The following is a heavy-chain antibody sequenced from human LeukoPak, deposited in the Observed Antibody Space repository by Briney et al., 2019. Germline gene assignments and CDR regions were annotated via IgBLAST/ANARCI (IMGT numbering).Heavy chain of an antibody. V-gene: IGHV4-34*01. Sequence: SETLSLTCAVYGGSFSGYYWSWIRQPPGKGLEWIGEINHSGSTNYNPSLKSRVTISVDTSKNQFSLKLSSVTAADTAVYYCARGRAYYDILTPLGYFDYWGQGTLVTVSS. CDR1: GGSFSGYY. CDR2: INHSGST. D-gene: IGHD3-9*01. J-gene: IGHJ4*02. CDR3: ARGRAYYDILTPLGYFDY.